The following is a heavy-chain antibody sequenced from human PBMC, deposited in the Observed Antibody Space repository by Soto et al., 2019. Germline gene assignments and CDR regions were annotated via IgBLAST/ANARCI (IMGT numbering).Heavy chain of an antibody. D-gene: IGHD2-15*01. Sequence: QVQLQESGPGLVKPSQTLSLTCTVSGGSISSGEYYWSWIRQPPGMGLEWIGYIYYSGSTYYNPSLKSRVTISVDTSKNQFSLKLSSVTAADTAVYYCARFVATIRDWFDPWGQGTLVTVSS. J-gene: IGHJ5*02. CDR3: ARFVATIRDWFDP. CDR1: GGSISSGEYY. CDR2: IYYSGST. V-gene: IGHV4-30-4*01.